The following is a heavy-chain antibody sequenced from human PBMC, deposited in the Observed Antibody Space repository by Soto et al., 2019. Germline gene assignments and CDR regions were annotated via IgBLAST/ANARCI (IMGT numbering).Heavy chain of an antibody. CDR2: ISAYNGNT. D-gene: IGHD6-13*01. Sequence: ASVKVSCKASGYTFTSYGISWVRQAPGQGLEWMGWISAYNGNTNYAQKLQGRVTMTTDTSTSTAYMELRSLRSDDTAVYYCAIQEKSSSSWYLDYWGQGTLVTVSS. CDR3: AIQEKSSSSWYLDY. CDR1: GYTFTSYG. J-gene: IGHJ4*02. V-gene: IGHV1-18*01.